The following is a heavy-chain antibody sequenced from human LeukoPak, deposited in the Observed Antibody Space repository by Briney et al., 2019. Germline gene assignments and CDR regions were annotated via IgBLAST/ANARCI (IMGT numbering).Heavy chain of an antibody. CDR1: GGCISSYY. V-gene: IGHV4-59*08. CDR2: IYYSGST. Sequence: SETLSLTCTVSGGCISSYYWSWIRQPPGKGLEWIGYIYYSGSTNYNPSLKSRVTISVDTSKNQFSLKLSSVTAADTAVYYCARLNIEGGFDYWGQGTLVTVSS. J-gene: IGHJ4*02. D-gene: IGHD3-16*01. CDR3: ARLNIEGGFDY.